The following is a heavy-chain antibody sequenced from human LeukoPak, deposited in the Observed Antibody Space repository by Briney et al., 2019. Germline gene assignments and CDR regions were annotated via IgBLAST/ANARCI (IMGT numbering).Heavy chain of an antibody. CDR2: ISAYNGNT. J-gene: IGHJ4*02. V-gene: IGHV1-18*01. Sequence: ASVKVSCKASGYTFTIYGISGVRQAPGQGLEWMGWISAYNGNTNYAQKLQGRVTMTTDTSTSTAYMELRSLRSDDTAVYYCAREYCSGGSCYPWDSYFDYWGQGTLFTVSS. CDR1: GYTFTIYG. D-gene: IGHD2-15*01. CDR3: AREYCSGGSCYPWDSYFDY.